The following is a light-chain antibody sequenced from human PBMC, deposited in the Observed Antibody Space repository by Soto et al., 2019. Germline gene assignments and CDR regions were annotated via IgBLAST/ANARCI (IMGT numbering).Light chain of an antibody. V-gene: IGKV1-5*01. Sequence: DIQMTQSPSTLSASVGDRVTITCRASQSISSWLAWYQQKPGKAPKLLIYDASSLESGVPSRFSGSGSGTEVTLTISSLQPDDFATYYCHQYNSYSPLTFGGGTKVEIK. CDR3: HQYNSYSPLT. CDR1: QSISSW. CDR2: DAS. J-gene: IGKJ4*01.